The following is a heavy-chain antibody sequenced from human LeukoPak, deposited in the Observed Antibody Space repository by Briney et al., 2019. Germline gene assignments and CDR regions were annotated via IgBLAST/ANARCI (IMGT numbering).Heavy chain of an antibody. CDR3: AKEFWYSSSSAFEH. V-gene: IGHV3-23*01. CDR2: ISGGGDGT. Sequence: GGSLRLSCAASGFSLSNYVMNWVRQAPGKGLEWVSGISGGGDGTYYADSVKGRFTIPRDNSKNTLHLQINSLRAEDTAIYYCAKEFWYSSSSAFEHWGQGVLVTVSS. J-gene: IGHJ4*02. D-gene: IGHD6-6*01. CDR1: GFSLSNYV.